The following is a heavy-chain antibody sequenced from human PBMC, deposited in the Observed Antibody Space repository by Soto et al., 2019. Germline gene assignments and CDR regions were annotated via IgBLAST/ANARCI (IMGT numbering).Heavy chain of an antibody. D-gene: IGHD6-19*01. Sequence: SETLSLTCTVSGGSISSYYWSWIRQPPGKGLEWIGYIYYSGSTNYNPSLKSRVTISVDTSKNQFSLKLSSVTAADTAVYYWAXGGGAFDSSGLENWFDPWGQGTLVTVSS. CDR2: IYYSGST. J-gene: IGHJ5*02. V-gene: IGHV4-59*01. CDR1: GGSISSYY. CDR3: AXGGGAFDSSGLENWFDP.